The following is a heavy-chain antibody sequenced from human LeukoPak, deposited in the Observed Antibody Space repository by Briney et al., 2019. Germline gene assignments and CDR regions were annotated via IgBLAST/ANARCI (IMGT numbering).Heavy chain of an antibody. V-gene: IGHV4-39*01. J-gene: IGHJ4*02. D-gene: IGHD3-10*01. CDR3: ARTRYYYNSRSYGAPYYFDY. CDR2: IYYSGST. Sequence: RQPPGKGLEWSGSIYYSGSTYYNPSLKSRVTISVHTSKNQFSLKLSSVTAADTAVYYCARTRYYYNSRSYGAPYYFDYWGQGPLVTVSS.